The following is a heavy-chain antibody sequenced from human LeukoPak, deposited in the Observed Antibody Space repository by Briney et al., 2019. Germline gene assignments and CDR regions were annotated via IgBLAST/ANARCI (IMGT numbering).Heavy chain of an antibody. CDR3: ATGSGSYYPRDFDY. CDR1: GFTFDDYA. J-gene: IGHJ4*02. Sequence: GGSLRLSCGASGFTFDDYAMHWVRQAPGKGLEWVSGINWNSGSIAYADSVKGRFTISRDNAKNSLYLQMNSLRAEDTAVYYCATGSGSYYPRDFDYWGQGTLVTVSS. CDR2: INWNSGSI. V-gene: IGHV3-9*01. D-gene: IGHD3-10*01.